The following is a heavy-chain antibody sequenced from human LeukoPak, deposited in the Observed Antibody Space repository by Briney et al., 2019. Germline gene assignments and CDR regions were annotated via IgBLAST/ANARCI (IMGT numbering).Heavy chain of an antibody. D-gene: IGHD4-23*01. Sequence: ASAKISCKASGYTFTINHIHWVRQAPGQGLEWMGGIIPIFGTANYAQKFQGRVTITADESTSTAYMELSSLRSEDTAVYYCARDDYGGNSGTDAFDIWGQGTMVTVSS. V-gene: IGHV1-69*13. J-gene: IGHJ3*02. CDR3: ARDDYGGNSGTDAFDI. CDR2: IIPIFGTA. CDR1: GYTFTINH.